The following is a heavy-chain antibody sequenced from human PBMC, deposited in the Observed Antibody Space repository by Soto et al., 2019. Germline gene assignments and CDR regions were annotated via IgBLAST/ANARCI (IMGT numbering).Heavy chain of an antibody. J-gene: IGHJ4*02. Sequence: PSETLSLTCAVSGGFTSTNNWWSWVRQPPGKGLEWIGDAYHSGSTKYNPSLKSRVSISVDKSKNQIFLKLTSATAADTAVYYCARNPPSSYYGGSGTFDYWGQGTLVTV. D-gene: IGHD3-10*01. V-gene: IGHV4-4*02. CDR3: ARNPPSSYYGGSGTFDY. CDR1: GGFTSTNNW. CDR2: AYHSGST.